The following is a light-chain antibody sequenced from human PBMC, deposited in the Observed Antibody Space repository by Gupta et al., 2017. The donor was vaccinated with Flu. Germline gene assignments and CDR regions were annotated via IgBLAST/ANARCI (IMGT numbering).Light chain of an antibody. J-gene: IGKJ4*01. CDR1: HVVGYY. CDR3: QQCSDWLS. V-gene: IGKV3-11*01. Sequence: SPAVCSCAPEESATLSCRASHVVGYYVASYQHTPSHAPMLLFYDALYRAAGLPARFSGSGSGTDFTLTISRLDPDDFAFYYCQQCSDWLSFGGGTRVEIK. CDR2: DAL.